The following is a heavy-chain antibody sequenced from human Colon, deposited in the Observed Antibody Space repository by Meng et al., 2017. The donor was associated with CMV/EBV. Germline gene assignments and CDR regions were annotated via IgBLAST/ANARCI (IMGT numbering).Heavy chain of an antibody. CDR3: ARSKMRQWLVRDRYFDH. V-gene: IGHV3-11*01. CDR1: GFTFSDYY. J-gene: IGHJ4*02. CDR2: ISSSGSSI. Sequence: GGSLRLSCAASGFTFSDYYMTWIRQAPGKGLEWVSYISSSGSSIYYADSVRGRFTISRDNAKNSLSLQMNSLRADDTAVYYCARSKMRQWLVRDRYFDHWGQGMLVTVSS. D-gene: IGHD6-19*01.